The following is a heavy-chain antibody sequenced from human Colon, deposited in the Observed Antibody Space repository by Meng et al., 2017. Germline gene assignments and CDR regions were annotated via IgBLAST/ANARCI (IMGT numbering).Heavy chain of an antibody. D-gene: IGHD5-12*01. J-gene: IGHJ5*02. Sequence: GELQESGPGLVRLPGTLSLPCTVSGGSVISNSYYWSWIRQPPGKGLEWIGFIYYSGSTNYNPSLKSRVTISVDTSKNQFSLKVSSVTAADTAVYYCARDSGYDKNWFDPWGQGTLVTVSS. CDR2: IYYSGST. V-gene: IGHV4-61*01. CDR3: ARDSGYDKNWFDP. CDR1: GGSVISNSYY.